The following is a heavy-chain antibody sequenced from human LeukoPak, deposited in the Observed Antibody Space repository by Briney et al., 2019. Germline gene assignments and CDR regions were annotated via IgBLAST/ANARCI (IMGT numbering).Heavy chain of an antibody. D-gene: IGHD6-13*01. CDR3: ARGGLGGSSWTPLGY. Sequence: GGSLRLSCAASGFTFSSYSMNWVRQAPGKGLEWVSYISSSSSTIYYADSVKGRFTIPRDNAKNSLYLQMNSLRAEDTAVYYCARGGLGGSSWTPLGYWGQGTLVTVSS. V-gene: IGHV3-48*01. J-gene: IGHJ4*02. CDR2: ISSSSSTI. CDR1: GFTFSSYS.